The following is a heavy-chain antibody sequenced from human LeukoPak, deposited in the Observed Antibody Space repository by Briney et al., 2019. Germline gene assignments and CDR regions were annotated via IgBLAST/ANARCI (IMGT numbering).Heavy chain of an antibody. CDR3: ARDSGRIQLWSDLDY. D-gene: IGHD5-18*01. Sequence: ASVKVSCRASGYTFTSYGISWVRQAPGQGLEWMGWISAYNGNTNYAQKLQGRVTMTTDTSTSTAYMELRSLRPDDTAVYYCARDSGRIQLWSDLDYWGQGTLVTVSS. J-gene: IGHJ4*02. CDR1: GYTFTSYG. CDR2: ISAYNGNT. V-gene: IGHV1-18*01.